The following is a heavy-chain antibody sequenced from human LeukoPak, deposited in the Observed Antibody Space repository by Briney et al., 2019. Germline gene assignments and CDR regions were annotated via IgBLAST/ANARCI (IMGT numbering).Heavy chain of an antibody. D-gene: IGHD2-2*01. J-gene: IGHJ4*02. V-gene: IGHV3-53*01. CDR2: IYSGGNT. CDR1: GFTFSSYE. CDR3: ARGETSSYDY. Sequence: GGSLRLSCAASGFTFSSYEMNWVRQAPGKGLEWFSVIYSGGNTYYADSVKGRFTISRDNSKNTVYLAMNSLIAEDTAVYYCARGETSSYDYWGQGTLVTVSS.